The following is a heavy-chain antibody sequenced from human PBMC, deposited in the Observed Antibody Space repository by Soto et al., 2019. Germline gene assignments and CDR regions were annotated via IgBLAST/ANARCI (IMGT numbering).Heavy chain of an antibody. CDR2: SRNKANSYST. J-gene: IGHJ4*02. CDR1: GFTFSDHY. V-gene: IGHV3-72*01. Sequence: GGSLRLSCAASGFTFSDHYMDWVRQAPGKGLEWVGRSRNKANSYSTEYAASVKGRFTISRDESKNSLYLQMNSLKTEDTAVYYCARFSGSYTRGLDYWGQGTLVTVSS. D-gene: IGHD1-26*01. CDR3: ARFSGSYTRGLDY.